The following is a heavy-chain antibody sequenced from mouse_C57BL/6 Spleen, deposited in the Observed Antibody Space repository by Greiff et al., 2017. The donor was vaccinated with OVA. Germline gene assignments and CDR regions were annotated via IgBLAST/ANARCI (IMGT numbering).Heavy chain of an antibody. CDR1: GYAFSSSW. J-gene: IGHJ1*03. V-gene: IGHV1-82*01. CDR3: ARHEDWYFDV. Sequence: QVQLQQSGPELVKPGASVKISCKASGYAFSSSWMNWVKQRPGKGLEWIGRIYPGDGDTNYNGKFKGKATLTADKSSSTAYMQLSSLTSEDSAVYFCARHEDWYFDVWGTGTTVTVSS. CDR2: IYPGDGDT.